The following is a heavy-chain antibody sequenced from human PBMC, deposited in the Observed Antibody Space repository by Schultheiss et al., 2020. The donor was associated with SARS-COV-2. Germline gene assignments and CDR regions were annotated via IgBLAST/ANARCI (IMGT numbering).Heavy chain of an antibody. CDR1: GGSINNYY. J-gene: IGHJ4*02. CDR3: GANVGFGDLDY. V-gene: IGHV4-4*07. CDR2: ISSRGNT. D-gene: IGHD3-10*01. Sequence: SQTLSLTCTVSGGSINNYYWTWIRQPAGKGLEWIGRISSRGNTKYNPSLTSRVTMSVDTSKNQFSLKVTSVTAADTAVYYCGANVGFGDLDYWGQGTLVTVSS.